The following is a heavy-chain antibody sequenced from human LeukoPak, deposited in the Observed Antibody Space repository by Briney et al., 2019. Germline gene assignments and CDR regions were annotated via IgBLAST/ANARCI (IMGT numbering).Heavy chain of an antibody. CDR3: ARLYGDYVTSIDY. J-gene: IGHJ4*02. Sequence: SETLSLTCTVSGGSISSSSYYWGWIRQPPGKGLEWIGSIYYSGGTYYNPSLKSRVTISVDTSKNQFSLKLSSVTAADTAVYYCARLYGDYVTSIDYWGQGTLVTVSS. CDR1: GGSISSSSYY. V-gene: IGHV4-39*01. D-gene: IGHD4-17*01. CDR2: IYYSGGT.